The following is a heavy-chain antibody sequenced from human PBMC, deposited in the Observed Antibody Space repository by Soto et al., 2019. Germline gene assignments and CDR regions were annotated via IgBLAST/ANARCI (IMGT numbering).Heavy chain of an antibody. J-gene: IGHJ4*02. V-gene: IGHV3-33*01. D-gene: IGHD3-3*01. CDR3: ARDQRYDSRRIDY. CDR2: IWYDGSNK. CDR1: GFTFSSYG. Sequence: QVQLVESGGGVVQPGRSLRLSCAAFGFTFSSYGMHWVRQAPGKGLEWVAVIWYDGSNKYYADSVKGRFTISRDNSKNTLYLQMNSLRAEDTAVYYCARDQRYDSRRIDYWGQGTLVTVSS.